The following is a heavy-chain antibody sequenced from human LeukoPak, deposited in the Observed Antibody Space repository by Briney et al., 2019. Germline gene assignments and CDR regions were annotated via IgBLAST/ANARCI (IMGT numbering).Heavy chain of an antibody. Sequence: GGPLGLSCIASGFTVSSNYMTWVRQAPGKGLEWVSVISGSGDTTYYADSVRGRFTISRDNSKNTLYLQMNSLRAEDTAVYFCARSRDGYKRFDSWGQGTLVTVSS. J-gene: IGHJ4*02. CDR2: ISGSGDTT. CDR3: ARSRDGYKRFDS. D-gene: IGHD5-24*01. V-gene: IGHV3-53*01. CDR1: GFTVSSNY.